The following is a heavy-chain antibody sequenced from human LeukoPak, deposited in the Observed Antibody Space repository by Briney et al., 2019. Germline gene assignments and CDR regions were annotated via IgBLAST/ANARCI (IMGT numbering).Heavy chain of an antibody. CDR1: GFTFSNYW. D-gene: IGHD3-22*01. V-gene: IGHV3-7*03. CDR3: ARCRHSYDSSGFPHY. Sequence: GGSLRLSCAASGFTFSNYWMSWVRQAPGKGLEWVGNIKQDGSERYYVDSVKGRFAISRNNAKKSLYLQMNSLRAEDSALYYCARCRHSYDSSGFPHYWGQGTLVTVSS. J-gene: IGHJ4*02. CDR2: IKQDGSER.